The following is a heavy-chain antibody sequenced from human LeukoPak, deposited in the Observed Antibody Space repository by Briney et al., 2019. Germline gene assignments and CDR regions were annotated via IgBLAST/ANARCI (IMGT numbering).Heavy chain of an antibody. CDR2: ISYSGST. CDR1: GGSITSDY. CDR3: ARASTLRTGDAH. Sequence: SETLSLTYTVSGGSITSDYWSWIRQPPGQGLEWIGYISYSGSTYYNPSLKSRVTISVDTSKNQLSLRLSSVTAADTAVYYCARASTLRTGDAHWGQGTLVTVSS. D-gene: IGHD7-27*01. V-gene: IGHV4-59*08. J-gene: IGHJ4*02.